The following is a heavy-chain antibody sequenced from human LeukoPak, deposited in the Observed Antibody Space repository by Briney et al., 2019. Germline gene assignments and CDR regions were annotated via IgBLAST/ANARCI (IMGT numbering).Heavy chain of an antibody. D-gene: IGHD3-22*01. J-gene: IGHJ6*02. Sequence: SVKVSCKASGGTFSSYAISWVRQAPGQGLEWMGGIIPIFGTANYAQKFQGRVTITADESASTAYMELSSLRSEDTAVYYCARSPLHYYDSSGYYYDYYYGMDVWGQGTTVTVSS. V-gene: IGHV1-69*13. CDR3: ARSPLHYYDSSGYYYDYYYGMDV. CDR2: IIPIFGTA. CDR1: GGTFSSYA.